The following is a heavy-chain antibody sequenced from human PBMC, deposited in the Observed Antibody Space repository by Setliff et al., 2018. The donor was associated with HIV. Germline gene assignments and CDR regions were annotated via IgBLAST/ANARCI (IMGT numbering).Heavy chain of an antibody. CDR3: AREVDAFDL. CDR2: IYYSGST. CDR1: GGSISSYY. V-gene: IGHV4-59*01. Sequence: KTSETLSLTCTVSGGSISSYYWSWIRQPPGKGLEWIGYIYYSGSTNYNPSRKSRVTISVDTSKNQFSLKLSSVTAADTAVYYCAREVDAFDLWGQGTMVTVSS. J-gene: IGHJ3*01.